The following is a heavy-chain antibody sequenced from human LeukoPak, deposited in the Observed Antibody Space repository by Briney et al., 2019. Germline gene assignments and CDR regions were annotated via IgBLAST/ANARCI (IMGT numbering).Heavy chain of an antibody. CDR3: AKEICGGACFSGDFDY. CDR1: GFTFSSYG. V-gene: IGHV3-30*18. Sequence: GRSLRLSCAASGFTFSSYGMHWVRQAPGKGLEWVAVISYDGSNKYYADSVKGRFTISRDNSKNTLYLQMNSLRAEDTAVYYCAKEICGGACFSGDFDYGGRGTLVPVSS. J-gene: IGHJ4*02. D-gene: IGHD2-21*02. CDR2: ISYDGSNK.